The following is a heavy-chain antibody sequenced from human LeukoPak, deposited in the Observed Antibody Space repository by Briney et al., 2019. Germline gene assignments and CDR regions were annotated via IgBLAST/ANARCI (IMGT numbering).Heavy chain of an antibody. V-gene: IGHV1-8*03. J-gene: IGHJ5*02. CDR2: MDPNSGNT. CDR3: ARGRSQNWFDP. Sequence: GASVKVSCKASGYTFTSYDINWVRQATGQGLEWMGWMDPNSGNTGYAQKFQGRVTITRNTSISTAYMELSSLRSEDTAVYYCARGRSQNWFDPWGQGTLVTVSS. CDR1: GYTFTSYD.